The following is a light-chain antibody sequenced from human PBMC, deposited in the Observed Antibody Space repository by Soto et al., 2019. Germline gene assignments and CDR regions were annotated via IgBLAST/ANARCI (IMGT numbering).Light chain of an antibody. CDR3: QSYDSSLSGWV. Sequence: QSALTQPPSVSGAPGQTVTISCTGSSSNIGAGYDGHWYQQLPGIAPKLLIYGNNKRPSGVPDRFSGSKSGTSASLAISGLQAEDEGDYYCQSYDSSLSGWVFGGGTKLTVL. V-gene: IGLV1-40*01. CDR1: SSNIGAGYD. CDR2: GNN. J-gene: IGLJ3*02.